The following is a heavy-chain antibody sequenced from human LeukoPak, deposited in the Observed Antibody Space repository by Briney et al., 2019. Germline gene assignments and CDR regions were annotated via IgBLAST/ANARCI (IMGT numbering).Heavy chain of an antibody. D-gene: IGHD3-10*01. V-gene: IGHV3-30*04. CDR3: AKRGIMIRGVIIIGFHKEAYYFDC. J-gene: IGHJ4*02. CDR2: ISYDGSNN. Sequence: GGSLRLSCAASVFTFSSYAMHGVRQAPGKGLEWVAVISYDGSNNYYADSVKDRFTISRDNSKNTLYLKMNSLRAEDKAVYYCAKRGIMIRGVIIIGFHKEAYYFDCWGQGTLVTVSS. CDR1: VFTFSSYA.